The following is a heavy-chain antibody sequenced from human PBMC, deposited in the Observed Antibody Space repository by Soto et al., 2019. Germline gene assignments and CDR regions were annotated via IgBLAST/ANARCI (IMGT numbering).Heavy chain of an antibody. CDR2: IYYSGST. V-gene: IGHV4-31*03. Sequence: QVQLQESGPGLVKPSQTLSLTCTVSGGSISSGGYYWSWIRQHPGKGLEWIGYIYYSGSTYYNPSLKSRVTISVATSKNQFSLKLSSVTAADTAVYYCARGRYSGSGSYPPSWFDPWGQGTLVTVSS. D-gene: IGHD3-10*01. J-gene: IGHJ5*02. CDR1: GGSISSGGYY. CDR3: ARGRYSGSGSYPPSWFDP.